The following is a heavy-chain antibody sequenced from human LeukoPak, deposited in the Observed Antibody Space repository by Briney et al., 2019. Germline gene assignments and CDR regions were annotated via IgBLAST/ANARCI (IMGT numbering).Heavy chain of an antibody. J-gene: IGHJ4*02. D-gene: IGHD2-15*01. CDR2: VSDSAIST. Sequence: GRSLRLSCAASGFTFSSYAMAWVRQAPGKGLEWISCVSDSAISTYDADSVKGRFTISRDNSKNTLYLQMNSLRAEDTAVYYCAKCSGGSCWSSNYFDYWGQGTLVSVSS. V-gene: IGHV3-23*01. CDR3: AKCSGGSCWSSNYFDY. CDR1: GFTFSSYA.